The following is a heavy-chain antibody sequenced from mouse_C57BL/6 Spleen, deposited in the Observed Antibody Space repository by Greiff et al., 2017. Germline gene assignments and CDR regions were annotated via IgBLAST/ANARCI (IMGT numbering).Heavy chain of an antibody. Sequence: QVQLQQSGPGLVQPSQSLSITCTVSGFSLTSYGVHWVRQSPGKGLEWLGVIWSGGSTDYNAAFISRLSISKDNSKSQVVLKMNSLQADDTAIYYCATLYYGSSYVDWYFDVWGTGTTVTVSS. CDR1: GFSLTSYG. V-gene: IGHV2-2*01. CDR2: IWSGGST. CDR3: ATLYYGSSYVDWYFDV. J-gene: IGHJ1*03. D-gene: IGHD1-1*01.